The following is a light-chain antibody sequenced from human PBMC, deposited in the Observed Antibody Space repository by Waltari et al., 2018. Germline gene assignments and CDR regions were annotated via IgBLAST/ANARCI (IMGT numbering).Light chain of an antibody. Sequence: QPALTQPASVSGSPGQSITISCTGTSSDVGGYNYVSWYQQHPGKAPKFMIYDVSKRPAGVSDRFSGSKSGNTASLTISGLQAEDEADYYCCSYATRDSYVFGTGTKVTVL. CDR2: DVS. V-gene: IGLV2-14*03. CDR3: CSYATRDSYV. J-gene: IGLJ1*01. CDR1: SSDVGGYNY.